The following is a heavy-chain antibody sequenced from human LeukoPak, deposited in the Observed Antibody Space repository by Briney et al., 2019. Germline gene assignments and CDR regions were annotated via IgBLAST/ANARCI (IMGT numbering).Heavy chain of an antibody. CDR1: GGSISSGGYS. CDR2: IYHSGST. V-gene: IGHV4-30-2*01. Sequence: PSETLSLTCAVSGGSISSGGYSWSWIRQPPGKGLEGIGYIYHSGSTYYNPSLKSRVTISVDRSKNQFSLKLSSVTAADTAVYYCASLELDCSGGSCYSAYDSPRDYWGQGTLVTVSS. J-gene: IGHJ4*02. CDR3: ASLELDCSGGSCYSAYDSPRDY. D-gene: IGHD2-15*01.